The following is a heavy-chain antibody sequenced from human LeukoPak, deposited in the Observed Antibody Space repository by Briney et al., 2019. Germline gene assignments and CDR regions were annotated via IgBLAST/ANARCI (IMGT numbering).Heavy chain of an antibody. D-gene: IGHD3-22*01. CDR2: IYSGGST. V-gene: IGHV3-53*01. J-gene: IGHJ3*02. CDR3: ASYYYDSSGPRIRQAFDI. CDR1: GFTVSSNY. Sequence: GGSLRLSCAASGFTVSSNYMSWVRQAPGKGLEWVSVIYSGGSTYYADSVKGRFTISRDNSKNTLYLQMNSLRAEDTAVYYCASYYYDSSGPRIRQAFDIWGQGTMVTDSS.